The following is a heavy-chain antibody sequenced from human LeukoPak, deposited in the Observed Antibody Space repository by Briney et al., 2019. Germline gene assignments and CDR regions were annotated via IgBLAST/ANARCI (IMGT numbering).Heavy chain of an antibody. Sequence: ASVKVSCKASGYTFSNYGITWVRQAPGQGLEWMGWISAYNGNTNYAQKLQGRVTMTTDTSTSTAYMEPRSLRSDDTAVYYCARDSSSWSHAEYFQHWGQGTLVTVSS. CDR3: ARDSSSWSHAEYFQH. D-gene: IGHD6-13*01. V-gene: IGHV1-18*01. J-gene: IGHJ1*01. CDR2: ISAYNGNT. CDR1: GYTFSNYG.